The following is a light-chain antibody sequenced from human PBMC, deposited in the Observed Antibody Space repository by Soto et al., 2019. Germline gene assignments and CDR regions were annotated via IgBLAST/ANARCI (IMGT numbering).Light chain of an antibody. CDR3: QQYLNSPRT. Sequence: EIVLTQSPATLSVSPGEGATLSCRASQRVASDLAWYLQKPGQPPRLLIYDASIRATGIPDRISGSGSERDFTLTISRLEPEDAAVYYCQQYLNSPRTFGQGTKLEIK. J-gene: IGKJ1*01. CDR1: QRVASD. CDR2: DAS. V-gene: IGKV3-20*01.